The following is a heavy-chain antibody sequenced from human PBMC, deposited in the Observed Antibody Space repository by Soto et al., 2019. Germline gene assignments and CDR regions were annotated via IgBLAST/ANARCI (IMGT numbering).Heavy chain of an antibody. D-gene: IGHD3-3*01. V-gene: IGHV4-31*03. CDR1: GGSISSGGYY. J-gene: IGHJ4*02. CDR3: ARGHVRFLESFDY. Sequence: QVQLQESGPGLVKPSQTLSLTCTVSGGSISSGGYYWSWIRQHLGKGLEWIGYIYYSGSTYYNPSLKIRVTRSVDTSKNQFSLKLSSVTAADTAVYYCARGHVRFLESFDYWGQGTLVTVSS. CDR2: IYYSGST.